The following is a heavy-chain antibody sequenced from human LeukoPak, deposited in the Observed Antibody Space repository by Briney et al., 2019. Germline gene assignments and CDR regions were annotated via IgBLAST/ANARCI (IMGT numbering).Heavy chain of an antibody. D-gene: IGHD5-18*01. CDR2: IYYSGST. V-gene: IGHV4-59*08. CDR1: GGSISSYY. Sequence: KPSETLSLTCTVSGGSISSYYWSWIRQPPGKGLEWIGYIYYSGSTNYNPSLKSRVTTSVDPSKNQFSLKLSSVTAADTAVYYCARQGRSPRYSYGGLGFDYWGQGTLVTVSS. CDR3: ARQGRSPRYSYGGLGFDY. J-gene: IGHJ4*02.